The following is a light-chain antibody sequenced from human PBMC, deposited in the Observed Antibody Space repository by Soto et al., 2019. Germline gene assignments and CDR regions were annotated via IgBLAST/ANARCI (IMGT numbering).Light chain of an antibody. Sequence: EIVFTQSPGTLSLSPGERATLSCRASQSVSSSDLAWYQQKPGQAPRLLIYGASSRATGIPDRFSGSGSGTDFTLTISRLEPEDFAVYYCQQYGSSPPWTFGQGTKVDIK. CDR3: QQYGSSPPWT. CDR1: QSVSSSD. CDR2: GAS. J-gene: IGKJ1*01. V-gene: IGKV3-20*01.